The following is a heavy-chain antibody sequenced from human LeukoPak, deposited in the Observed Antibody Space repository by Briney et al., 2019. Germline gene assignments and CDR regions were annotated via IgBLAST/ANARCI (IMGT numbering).Heavy chain of an antibody. J-gene: IGHJ4*02. V-gene: IGHV3-66*01. CDR2: IYSGGST. Sequence: GSLRLSCAASGFTVSSNYMSWVRQAPGKGLEWVSVIYSGGSTYYADSVKGRFTISRDNSKNTLYLQMNSLRAEDTAVYYCARAGYNWNDGLDYWGQGTLVTVSS. CDR3: ARAGYNWNDGLDY. CDR1: GFTVSSNY. D-gene: IGHD1-1*01.